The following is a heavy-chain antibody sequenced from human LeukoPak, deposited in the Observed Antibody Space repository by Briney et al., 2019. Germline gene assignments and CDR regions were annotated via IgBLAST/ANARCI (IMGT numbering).Heavy chain of an antibody. V-gene: IGHV4-39*01. J-gene: IGHJ5*02. CDR3: ARRGYCSSTSCYEYWFAP. CDR2: IYYSGST. D-gene: IGHD2-2*01. Sequence: SETLSLTCTVSGGSISSSSYYWGWIRQPPGKGLEWIGIIYYSGSTYYNPSLKSRLTISVDTSNYQFSLKLSSVTATDTAVYYCARRGYCSSTSCYEYWFAPGGKGPLVPVSS. CDR1: GGSISSSSYY.